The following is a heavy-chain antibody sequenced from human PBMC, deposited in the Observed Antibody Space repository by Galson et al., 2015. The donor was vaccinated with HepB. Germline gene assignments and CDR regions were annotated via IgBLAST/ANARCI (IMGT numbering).Heavy chain of an antibody. CDR1: GFTFSSYA. J-gene: IGHJ6*02. Sequence: SLRLSCAASGFTFSSYAMSWVRQAPGKGLEWVSAISDSGGSTYYADSVKGRFTISRDNSKNTLYLQMNSLRAEDTAVYYCAKVSRKNSGSPPYYYGMDVWGQGTTVTVSS. CDR3: AKVSRKNSGSPPYYYGMDV. D-gene: IGHD1-26*01. CDR2: ISDSGGST. V-gene: IGHV3-23*01.